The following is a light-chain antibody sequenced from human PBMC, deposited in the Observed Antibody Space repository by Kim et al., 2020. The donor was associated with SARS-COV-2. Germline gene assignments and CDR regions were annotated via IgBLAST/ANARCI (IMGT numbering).Light chain of an antibody. CDR2: DAS. Sequence: DIQMTQSPSSLSASVGDRVTITCQASQDISNYLNWYQQKPGKAPKLLIYDASNLETGVPSRFSGSGSGTDFTFTISSLQPEDIATYYCQLYDNLYTFGQGTRLEIK. V-gene: IGKV1-33*01. J-gene: IGKJ5*01. CDR1: QDISNY. CDR3: QLYDNLYT.